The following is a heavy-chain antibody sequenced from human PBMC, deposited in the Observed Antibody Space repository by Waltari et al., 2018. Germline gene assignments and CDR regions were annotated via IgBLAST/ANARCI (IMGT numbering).Heavy chain of an antibody. CDR1: GGYLSSNY. CDR2: IYGSGGRT. V-gene: IGHV4-4*07. J-gene: IGHJ4*03. CDR3: ARVGTRVYGLDS. Sequence: QVQLQESGPGLVKPSETLSLTCAVSGGYLSSNYWSWIRQPPGKGLEVIGRIYGSGGRTYYNPSLRGRATISTDKATNKFSLKLSSVTAADTAVYYCARVGTRVYGLDSWGQGVVVTVSS. D-gene: IGHD6-13*01.